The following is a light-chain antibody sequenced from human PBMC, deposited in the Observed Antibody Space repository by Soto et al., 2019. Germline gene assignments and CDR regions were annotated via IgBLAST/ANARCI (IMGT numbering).Light chain of an antibody. Sequence: EIVMTQSPATLSVSPGERATLSCRASQSVSSNLAWYQQKPGQAPRLLIYGASTRATGIPARFNASGSGTEFTLTISSLQSEDFAVYYCQHYNNWPPWTFGQGTKVEIK. V-gene: IGKV3-15*01. J-gene: IGKJ1*01. CDR1: QSVSSN. CDR3: QHYNNWPPWT. CDR2: GAS.